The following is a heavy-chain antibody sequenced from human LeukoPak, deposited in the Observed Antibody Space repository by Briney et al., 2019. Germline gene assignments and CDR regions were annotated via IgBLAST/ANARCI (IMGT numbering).Heavy chain of an antibody. CDR1: GYTFTGYY. D-gene: IGHD3-10*01. J-gene: IGHJ3*02. CDR2: INPNSGGT. V-gene: IGHV1-2*04. CDR3: ARWSTMVRGVIITWGAFDI. Sequence: ASVKVSCKASGYTFTGYYMHWVRQAPGQGLEWMGWINPNSGGTNCAQKFQGWVTMTRDTSISTAYMELSRLRSDDTAVYYCARWSTMVRGVIITWGAFDIWGQGTMVTVSS.